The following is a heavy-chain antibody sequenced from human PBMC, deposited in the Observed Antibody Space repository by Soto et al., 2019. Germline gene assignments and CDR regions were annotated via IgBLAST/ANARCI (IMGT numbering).Heavy chain of an antibody. Sequence: EVQLVESGGGLVKPGGSLRLSCAASGFTFSNAVMNWVLQAPGKGLELFGRIKSMADGGTTNYAAPVKGRFTISRDDSKNTLSLQMNSLETEDTAVYYCTTGGGRYYVRTDYWGQGTLVTVSS. CDR3: TTGGGRYYVRTDY. V-gene: IGHV3-15*07. CDR1: GFTFSNAV. CDR2: IKSMADGGTT. J-gene: IGHJ4*02. D-gene: IGHD1-26*01.